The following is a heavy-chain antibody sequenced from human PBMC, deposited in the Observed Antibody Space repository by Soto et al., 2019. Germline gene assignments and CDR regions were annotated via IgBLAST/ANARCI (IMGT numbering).Heavy chain of an antibody. Sequence: ASVKVSCKASGYTFTSYYMHWVRQAPGQGLEWMGIINPSGGSTSYAQKFQGRVTMTRDTSTSTVYMELSSLRSEDTAVYFCARDRVLLWFGETPPHYYYYMDVWGKGTTVTVSS. V-gene: IGHV1-46*03. J-gene: IGHJ6*03. CDR1: GYTFTSYY. D-gene: IGHD3-10*01. CDR3: ARDRVLLWFGETPPHYYYYMDV. CDR2: INPSGGST.